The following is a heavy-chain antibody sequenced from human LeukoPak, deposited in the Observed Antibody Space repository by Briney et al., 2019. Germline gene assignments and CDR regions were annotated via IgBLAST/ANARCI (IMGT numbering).Heavy chain of an antibody. Sequence: GGSLRLSCAASGFTFSSYWMHWVRQAPGKGLEWVSAISGSGGSTYYADSVKGRFTISRDNSKNTLYLQMNSLRAEDTAVYYCARVPESVPAAITARAYYGMDVWGQGTTVTVSS. CDR2: ISGSGGST. V-gene: IGHV3-23*01. D-gene: IGHD2-2*01. CDR3: ARVPESVPAAITARAYYGMDV. CDR1: GFTFSSYW. J-gene: IGHJ6*02.